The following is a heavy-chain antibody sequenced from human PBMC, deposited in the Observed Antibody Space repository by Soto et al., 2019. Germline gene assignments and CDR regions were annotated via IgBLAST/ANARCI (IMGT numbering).Heavy chain of an antibody. CDR3: AKVDWEIVDY. J-gene: IGHJ4*02. Sequence: GGSLRLSCAASRFTLRNYGISWVRQAPGKGLEWVSGFSTDGGTQYADSVKGRFTISRDNSKNIVYLHMNSLRVEDTVVYFCAKVDWEIVDYWGQGTQVTVSS. D-gene: IGHD3-9*01. V-gene: IGHV3-23*01. CDR2: FSTDGGT. CDR1: RFTLRNYG.